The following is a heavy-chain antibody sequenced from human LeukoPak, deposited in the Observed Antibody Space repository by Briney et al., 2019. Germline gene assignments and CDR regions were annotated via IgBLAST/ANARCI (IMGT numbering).Heavy chain of an antibody. CDR3: ARDLLRYYYGSGSYYKGDNWFDP. J-gene: IGHJ5*02. Sequence: ASVKVSCKTSGYTFTDYYIHWVRQAPGQGLEWMGWISAYNGNTNYAQKLQGRVTMTTDTSTSTAYMELRSLRSDDTAVYYCARDLLRYYYGSGSYYKGDNWFDPWGQGTLVTVSS. CDR2: ISAYNGNT. V-gene: IGHV1-18*04. CDR1: GYTFTDYY. D-gene: IGHD3-10*01.